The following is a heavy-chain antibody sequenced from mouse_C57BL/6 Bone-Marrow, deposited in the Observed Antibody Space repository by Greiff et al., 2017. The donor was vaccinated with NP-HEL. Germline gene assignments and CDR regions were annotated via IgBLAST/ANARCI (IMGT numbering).Heavy chain of an antibody. CDR2: ISYDGSN. CDR1: GYSITSGYY. J-gene: IGHJ2*01. V-gene: IGHV3-6*01. D-gene: IGHD1-1*01. Sequence: EVQRVESGPGLVKPSQSLSLTCSVTGYSITSGYYWNWIRQFPGNKLEWMGYISYDGSNNYNPSLKNRISITRDTSKNQFFLKLNSVTTEDTATYYCARDNPHYYGSSYGYFDYWGKGTTLTVSS. CDR3: ARDNPHYYGSSYGYFDY.